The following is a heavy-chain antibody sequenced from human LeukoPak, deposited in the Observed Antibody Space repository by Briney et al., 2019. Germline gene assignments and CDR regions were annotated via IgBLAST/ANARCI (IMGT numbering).Heavy chain of an antibody. CDR1: GYRFSDYW. V-gene: IGHV5-51*01. J-gene: IGHJ4*02. CDR3: AKYYYDRSVGPFDY. Sequence: GESLKISCKGSGYRFSDYWIGWVRQMLGKGLEWMGIIYPDDSDTRYSPSFQGQVTFSADKSTSTAYLQWSSLKASDTAMYYCAKYYYDRSVGPFDYWGQGTLVTVSS. D-gene: IGHD3-22*01. CDR2: IYPDDSDT.